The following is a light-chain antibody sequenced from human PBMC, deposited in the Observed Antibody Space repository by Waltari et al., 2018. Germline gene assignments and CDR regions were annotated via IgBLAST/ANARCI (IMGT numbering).Light chain of an antibody. Sequence: QSVLTQPPSVSGAPGQRVTISCTGSRSDIRAGYLVHWYQQLPGTAPKLLIYDNSNRPSGVPDRFSGSKSGSSASLAITGLQAEDEADYYCQSFDYRLDGSRVFGGGTKLTVL. V-gene: IGLV1-40*01. CDR2: DNS. CDR1: RSDIRAGYL. CDR3: QSFDYRLDGSRV. J-gene: IGLJ3*02.